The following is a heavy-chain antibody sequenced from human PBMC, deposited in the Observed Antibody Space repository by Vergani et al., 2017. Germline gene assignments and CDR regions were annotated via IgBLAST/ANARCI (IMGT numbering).Heavy chain of an antibody. CDR3: ATLAGISPEPLGQFDP. CDR2: IIPIFGTA. V-gene: IGHV1-69*14. D-gene: IGHD2-15*01. Sequence: QVQLVQSGAEVKKPGSSVKVSCKASGGTFSSYAISWVRQAPGQGLEWMGGIIPIFGTANYAQKFQGRVTITADTSTDTAYMELSSLRSEDTAVYYCATLAGISPEPLGQFDPWGQGTLVTVSS. J-gene: IGHJ5*02. CDR1: GGTFSSYA.